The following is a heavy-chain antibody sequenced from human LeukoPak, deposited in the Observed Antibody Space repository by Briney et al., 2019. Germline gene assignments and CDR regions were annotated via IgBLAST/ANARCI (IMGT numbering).Heavy chain of an antibody. CDR3: ARESCSSTSCPPDY. V-gene: IGHV4-34*01. CDR1: GGSFSGYY. J-gene: IGHJ4*02. D-gene: IGHD2-2*01. CDR2: INHSGST. Sequence: SETLSLTCAAYGGSFSGYYWSWIRQPPGKGLEWIGEINHSGSTNYNPSLKSRVTISVDTSKNQFSLKLSSVTAADTAVYYCARESCSSTSCPPDYWGQGTLVTVSS.